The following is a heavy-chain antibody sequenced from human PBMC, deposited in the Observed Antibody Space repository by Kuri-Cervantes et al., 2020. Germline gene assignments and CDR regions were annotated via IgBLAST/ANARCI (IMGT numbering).Heavy chain of an antibody. D-gene: IGHD3-22*01. Sequence: GSLRLSCTVSGGSISSYYWSWIRQPPGKGLEWIGYIYYSGSTYYNPSLKSRVTISVDTSTNQFSLKLSSVTAADTAVYYCARGDYYVSSGYGFYFDYWGQGTLVTVSS. J-gene: IGHJ4*02. CDR2: IYYSGST. V-gene: IGHV4-59*01. CDR3: ARGDYYVSSGYGFYFDY. CDR1: GGSISSYY.